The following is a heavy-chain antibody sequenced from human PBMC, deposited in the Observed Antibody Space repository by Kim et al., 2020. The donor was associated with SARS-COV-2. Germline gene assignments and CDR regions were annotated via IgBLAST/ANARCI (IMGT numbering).Heavy chain of an antibody. V-gene: IGHV3-33*01. CDR3: ARGPTVTAYSYYYYGMDV. CDR1: GFTFSSHG. CDR2: IWYDGSHK. J-gene: IGHJ6*04. Sequence: GGSLRLSCAASGFTFSSHGMDWVRQAPGKGLEWVAFIWYDGSHKYYADSVKGRFTISRDNSKNSLYLQMNSLSAEDTAVYYCARGPTVTAYSYYYYGMDVWGAGTTLTASS. D-gene: IGHD4-17*01.